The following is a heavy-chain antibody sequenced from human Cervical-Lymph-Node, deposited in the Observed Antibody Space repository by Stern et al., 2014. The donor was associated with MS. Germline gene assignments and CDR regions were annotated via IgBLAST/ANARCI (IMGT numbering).Heavy chain of an antibody. CDR1: GFRFDDYA. CDR2: ISWSSGKI. Sequence: EVQLVESGGDLVQPGRSLRLSCAASGFRFDDYAMYWVRQAPGKGLEWVSGISWSSGKIGYAYSVKGRFTISRDNVKNSLFLQMNSLRSEDTASYYCARAIGVCSGGNCEPYYYYGIDVWGQGTRVTVSS. J-gene: IGHJ6*02. CDR3: ARAIGVCSGGNCEPYYYYGIDV. D-gene: IGHD2-15*01. V-gene: IGHV3-9*01.